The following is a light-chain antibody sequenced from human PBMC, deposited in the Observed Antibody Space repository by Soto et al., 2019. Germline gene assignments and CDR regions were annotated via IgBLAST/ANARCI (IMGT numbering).Light chain of an antibody. V-gene: IGKV3-20*01. CDR1: QSVCGTY. CDR2: GAS. J-gene: IGKJ2*01. CDR3: KQCVMSPPGYT. Sequence: EIVLTQSPGTLSLSPGERATLSCRASQSVCGTYLAWYQHRSGQAPSLLIYGASNRATGIPDRFSGYGSGTDFTLAVSRLEPEDSAVYYCKQCVMSPPGYTFGHGTNLEIK.